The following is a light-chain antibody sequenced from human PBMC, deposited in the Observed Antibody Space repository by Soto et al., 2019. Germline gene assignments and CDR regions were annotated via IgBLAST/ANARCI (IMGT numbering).Light chain of an antibody. V-gene: IGKV3-11*01. CDR3: QQRASWPFT. J-gene: IGKJ4*01. Sequence: EIVLTQSPATLSLSPGERATLSCRASQYIGGYLAWYQLRPGQGPRLLIFDAASRATGIPDRVSGSGSGTDFSLTISRLEPEDFAVYYCQQRASWPFTFGGGTKVEIK. CDR2: DAA. CDR1: QYIGGY.